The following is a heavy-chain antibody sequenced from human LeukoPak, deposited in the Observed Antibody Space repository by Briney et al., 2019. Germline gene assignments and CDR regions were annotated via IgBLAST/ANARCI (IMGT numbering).Heavy chain of an antibody. CDR3: ARTTYGDYALDY. CDR1: GYSLTSYD. CDR2: INPSGGST. D-gene: IGHD4-17*01. J-gene: IGHJ4*02. V-gene: IGHV1-46*01. Sequence: ASVKVSCKASGYSLTSYDMHWVRQAPGQGLEWMGVINPSGGSTSYAQKFQGRVTMTRDTSTSTVYMELSSLRSEDTAVYYCARTTYGDYALDYWGRGTLVTVSS.